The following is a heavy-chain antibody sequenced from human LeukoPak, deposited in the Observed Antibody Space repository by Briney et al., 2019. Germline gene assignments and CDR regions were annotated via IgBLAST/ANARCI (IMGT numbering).Heavy chain of an antibody. Sequence: ASVKVSCKASGYTFTSYGISWVRQAPGQGLEWMGWISAYNGNTNYAQKLQGRVTMTTDTSTSTAYMELRSLRSDDTAVYYCAGGDVVVVPASGLRYYYYGMDVWGQGTTVTVSS. V-gene: IGHV1-18*01. CDR2: ISAYNGNT. D-gene: IGHD2-2*01. CDR3: AGGDVVVVPASGLRYYYYGMDV. CDR1: GYTFTSYG. J-gene: IGHJ6*02.